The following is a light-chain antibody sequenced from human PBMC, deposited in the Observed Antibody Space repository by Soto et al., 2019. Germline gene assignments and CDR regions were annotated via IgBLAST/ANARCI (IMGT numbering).Light chain of an antibody. V-gene: IGKV1-39*01. CDR3: QQIYVTPLT. CDR2: AAS. Sequence: DVQMTQSPSSLSASIGDRVTITCRASPNVGKYLNWYQQKPGKAPNVLIHAASTLRSGVPLRFSGSGSGTEFTLTISGLQPEDSGTYYCQQIYVTPLTFGGGTRLEV. J-gene: IGKJ4*01. CDR1: PNVGKY.